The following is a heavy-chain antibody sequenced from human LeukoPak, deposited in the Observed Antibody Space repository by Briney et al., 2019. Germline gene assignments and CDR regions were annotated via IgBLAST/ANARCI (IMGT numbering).Heavy chain of an antibody. Sequence: GGSLRLSCTTSKFNFNSYGMTWVRQAPGKGLEWVSSISGSGGSTQYAASVQGRFTISRDNSKNTLYLQMNSLRAEDTAVYYCAKDPNGDYIGTFGIWGQGTMVTVSS. D-gene: IGHD4-17*01. CDR3: AKDPNGDYIGTFGI. CDR1: KFNFNSYG. J-gene: IGHJ3*02. CDR2: ISGSGGST. V-gene: IGHV3-23*01.